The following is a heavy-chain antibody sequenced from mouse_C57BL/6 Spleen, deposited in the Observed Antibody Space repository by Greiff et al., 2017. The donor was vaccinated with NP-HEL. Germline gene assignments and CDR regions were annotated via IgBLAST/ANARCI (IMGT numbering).Heavy chain of an antibody. CDR2: ISSGGDYI. Sequence: EVQGVESGEGLVKPGGSLKLSCAASGFTFSSYAMSWVRQTPEKRLEWVAYISSGGDYIYYADTVKGRFTISRDNARNTLYLQMSSLKSEDTAMYYCTREEDYSNYGDAMDYWGQGTSVTVSS. CDR1: GFTFSSYA. D-gene: IGHD2-5*01. J-gene: IGHJ4*01. V-gene: IGHV5-9-1*02. CDR3: TREEDYSNYGDAMDY.